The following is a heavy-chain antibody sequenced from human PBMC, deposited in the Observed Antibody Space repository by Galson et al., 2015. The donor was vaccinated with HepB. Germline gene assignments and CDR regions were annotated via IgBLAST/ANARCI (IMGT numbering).Heavy chain of an antibody. CDR1: GYSFTYYT. J-gene: IGHJ6*02. CDR2: ISTGNGNT. D-gene: IGHD2-15*01. CDR3: ARGRIMVATGIYYGMDV. V-gene: IGHV1-3*04. Sequence: SVKVSCKASGYSFTYYTMHWVRQAPGQRLEWMGWISTGNGNTKYSQNFQDRVTITRDTSASTAYMELSSLTSEDTAVYYCARGRIMVATGIYYGMDVWGQGTTVTVSS.